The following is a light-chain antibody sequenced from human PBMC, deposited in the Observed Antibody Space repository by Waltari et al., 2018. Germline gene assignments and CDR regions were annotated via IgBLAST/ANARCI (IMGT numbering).Light chain of an antibody. J-gene: IGLJ3*02. CDR1: SSTIGNYY. CDR2: DNN. Sequence: QSVLTQPPSVSAAPGQKVTIPCSGSSSTIGNYYVSWYHQFPGAAPKLLIYDNNKRPSGIPDRFSASKSGTSATLDITGLQIGDEADYYCATWDNSLTEVVFGGGTKLTVL. CDR3: ATWDNSLTEVV. V-gene: IGLV1-51*01.